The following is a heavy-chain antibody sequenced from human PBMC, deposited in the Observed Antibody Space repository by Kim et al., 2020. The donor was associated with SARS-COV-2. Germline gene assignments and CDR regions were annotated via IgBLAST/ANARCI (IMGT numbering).Heavy chain of an antibody. CDR3: ASPRGQYYYDSSGYYAPHYYFDY. J-gene: IGHJ4*02. CDR2: IYYSGST. V-gene: IGHV4-39*01. Sequence: PPGKGLEWIGSIYYSGSTYYNPSLKGRVTISVDTSKNQFSLKLSSVTAADTAVYDCASPRGQYYYDSSGYYAPHYYFDYWGQGTLVTVSS. D-gene: IGHD3-22*01.